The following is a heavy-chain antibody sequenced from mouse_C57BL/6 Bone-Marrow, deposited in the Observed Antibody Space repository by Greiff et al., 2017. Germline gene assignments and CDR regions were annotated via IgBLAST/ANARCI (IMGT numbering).Heavy chain of an antibody. CDR2: IDPSDSYT. CDR1: GYTFTSYW. CDR3: ARESRWYFDV. J-gene: IGHJ1*03. Sequence: QVQLKQPGAELVKPGASVKLSCKASGYTFTSYWMQWVKQRPGQGLEWIGEIDPSDSYTNYNQKFKGKATLTVDTSSSTAYMQLSSLTSEDSAVYYCARESRWYFDVWGTGTTVTVSS. V-gene: IGHV1-50*01.